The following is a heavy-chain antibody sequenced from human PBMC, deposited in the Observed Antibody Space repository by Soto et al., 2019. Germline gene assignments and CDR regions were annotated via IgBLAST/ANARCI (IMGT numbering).Heavy chain of an antibody. CDR1: GGSFSGYY. CDR2: INHSGST. CDR3: AREAHCTNGVCYRYYYYMDV. D-gene: IGHD2-8*01. J-gene: IGHJ6*03. V-gene: IGHV4-34*01. Sequence: SETLSLTCAVYGGSFSGYYWSWIRQPPGKGLEWIGEINHSGSTNYNPSLKSRVTMSVDTSKNQFSLKLSFVTAADTAVYYCAREAHCTNGVCYRYYYYMDVWGKGTTVTVSS.